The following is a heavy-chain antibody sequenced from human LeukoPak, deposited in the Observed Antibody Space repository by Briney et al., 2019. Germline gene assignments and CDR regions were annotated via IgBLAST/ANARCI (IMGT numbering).Heavy chain of an antibody. V-gene: IGHV1-8*03. CDR3: ARAGAVISSGRPDFDY. J-gene: IGHJ4*02. Sequence: GASVKVSCKASGYTFSTYDINWVRQATGQGLEWMGWMNPNSGNTGYAQKFQGRVTITRNTSISTAYMELSSLRSEDTAVYYCARAGAVISSGRPDFDYWGQGTLVTVSS. CDR2: MNPNSGNT. D-gene: IGHD6-19*01. CDR1: GYTFSTYD.